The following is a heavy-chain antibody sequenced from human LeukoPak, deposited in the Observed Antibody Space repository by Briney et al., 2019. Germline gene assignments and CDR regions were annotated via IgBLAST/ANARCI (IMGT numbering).Heavy chain of an antibody. V-gene: IGHV4-39*01. Sequence: ETLSLTCTVSGDSISSRNIYWGWIRQAPGKGLEWIGTVYHSGSSYYNPSLETRVIISADTSKNQLSLGLSSVTAADTALYYCARHLYFYGSGSRYFDFWGQGTLVTVSS. J-gene: IGHJ4*02. CDR2: VYHSGSS. D-gene: IGHD3-10*01. CDR1: GDSISSRNIY. CDR3: ARHLYFYGSGSRYFDF.